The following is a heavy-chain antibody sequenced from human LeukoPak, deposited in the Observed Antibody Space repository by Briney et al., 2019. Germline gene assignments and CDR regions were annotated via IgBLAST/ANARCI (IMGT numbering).Heavy chain of an antibody. V-gene: IGHV3-7*01. CDR3: AREPAAAGKNWFDP. Sequence: GGSLRLSCAASGFTFSSYWMSWVRQAPGKGLEWVANIKQDGSEKYYVDSVKGRFTISRDNANNSLYLQMNSLRAEDTAVYYCAREPAAAGKNWFDPWGQGTLVTVSS. CDR2: IKQDGSEK. CDR1: GFTFSSYW. J-gene: IGHJ5*02. D-gene: IGHD6-25*01.